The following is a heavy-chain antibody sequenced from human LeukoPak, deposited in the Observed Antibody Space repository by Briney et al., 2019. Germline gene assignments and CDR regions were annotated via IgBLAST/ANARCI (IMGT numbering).Heavy chain of an antibody. Sequence: SETLSLTCTVSGGSISSYYWSWIRQPPGKGLEWIGYIYYSGSTNYNPSLKSRVTISVDTSKNQFSLKLSSVTAADTAVYYCARHGPYYYDSSGYYSDAFDIWGQGTMVTVSS. CDR1: GGSISSYY. V-gene: IGHV4-59*08. J-gene: IGHJ3*02. D-gene: IGHD3-22*01. CDR2: IYYSGST. CDR3: ARHGPYYYDSSGYYSDAFDI.